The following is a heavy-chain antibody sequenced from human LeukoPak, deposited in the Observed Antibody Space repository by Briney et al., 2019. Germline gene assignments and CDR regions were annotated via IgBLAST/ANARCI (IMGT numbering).Heavy chain of an antibody. J-gene: IGHJ4*02. Sequence: GGSLRLSCTASGLTFSSYVMSWVRQAPGKGLEWVSTISGSGGPTFYADSVRGRFTISRDNSRSTLYLQMNSLRAEDTATYYCSPPRGDSSGYYYVYWGQGTLVTVSS. D-gene: IGHD3-22*01. CDR2: ISGSGGPT. CDR1: GLTFSSYV. CDR3: SPPRGDSSGYYYVY. V-gene: IGHV3-23*01.